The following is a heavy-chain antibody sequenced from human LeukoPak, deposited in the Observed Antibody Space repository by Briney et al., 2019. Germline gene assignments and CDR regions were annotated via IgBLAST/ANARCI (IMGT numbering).Heavy chain of an antibody. CDR3: ARAAYDNSGYLTL. J-gene: IGHJ4*02. D-gene: IGHD3-22*01. Sequence: GGSLRLSCAASGFTFNTYTMNWVRQAPGKGLEWVAVIWYDGTNKYYADSVKGRFTISRDNSKNTLFLQMNSLRAEDTAVYYCARAAYDNSGYLTLWGQGTLVTVSS. V-gene: IGHV3-33*08. CDR1: GFTFNTYT. CDR2: IWYDGTNK.